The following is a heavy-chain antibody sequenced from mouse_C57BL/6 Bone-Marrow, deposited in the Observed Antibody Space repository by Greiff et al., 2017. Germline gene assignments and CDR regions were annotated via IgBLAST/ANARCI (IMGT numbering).Heavy chain of an antibody. CDR1: GFSFNTYA. CDR2: IRSKSNNYAT. Sequence: EVKLMESGGGLVQPKGSLKLSCAASGFSFNTYAMNWVRQAPGKGLEWVARIRSKSNNYATYYADSVKDRFTISRDDSESMLYQQINNVKTEDTAMYYCVSYFYAMDYWGQGTSVTVSS. CDR3: VSYFYAMDY. J-gene: IGHJ4*01. V-gene: IGHV10-1*01. D-gene: IGHD2-1*01.